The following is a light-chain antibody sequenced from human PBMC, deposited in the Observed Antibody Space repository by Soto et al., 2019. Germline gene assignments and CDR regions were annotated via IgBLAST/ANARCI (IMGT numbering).Light chain of an antibody. CDR2: STD. J-gene: IGLJ3*02. V-gene: IGLV8-61*01. CDR1: SCSVSTSHY. Sequence: QTVVTQEPSLSVSPGGTVTLTCGLSSCSVSTSHYPSWHQQTPGQAPRTLIYSTDTRSSGVPDRFSGSILGNKAALTITGAQADDECDYYCVLYMGRGISVFGGGTKLNVL. CDR3: VLYMGRGISV.